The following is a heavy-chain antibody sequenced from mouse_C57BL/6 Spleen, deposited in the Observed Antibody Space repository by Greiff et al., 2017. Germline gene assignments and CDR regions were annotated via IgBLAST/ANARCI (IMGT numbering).Heavy chain of an antibody. CDR2: IRNKANGYTT. CDR1: GFTFTDYY. Sequence: DVQLQESGGGLVQPGGSLSLSCAASGFTFTDYYMSWVRQPPGKALEWLGFIRNKANGYTTEYSASVKGRFTISRDNSQSILYLQMNALRAEDSATYYCARYYGSSYSAMDYWGQGTSVTVSS. J-gene: IGHJ4*01. V-gene: IGHV7-3*01. D-gene: IGHD1-1*01. CDR3: ARYYGSSYSAMDY.